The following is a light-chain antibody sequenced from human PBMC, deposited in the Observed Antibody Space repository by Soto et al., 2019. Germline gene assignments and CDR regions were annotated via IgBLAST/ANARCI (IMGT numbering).Light chain of an antibody. CDR3: QQYHNWPPKYS. V-gene: IGKV3-15*01. Sequence: ETVMTQSPATLSVSPGDRATLSCRASQSVSYNLAWYQQKFGQAPRLLIYGASTRATGIPARFSGSGSGTEFTLTISSLQSEDFAVYYCQQYHNWPPKYSFGPGTKLEIK. J-gene: IGKJ2*01. CDR1: QSVSYN. CDR2: GAS.